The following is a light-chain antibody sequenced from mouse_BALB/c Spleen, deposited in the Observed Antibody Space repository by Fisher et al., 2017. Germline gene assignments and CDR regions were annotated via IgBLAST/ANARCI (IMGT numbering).Light chain of an antibody. J-gene: IGKJ5*01. CDR3: QQWSSNPLT. CDR2: DTS. V-gene: IGKV4-55*01. Sequence: IVLTQSPAIMSASPGEKVTITCSASSSVSYMHWFQQKPGSSPRLLIYDTSNLASGVPARFSGSGSGTSYSLTISRMEAEDAATYYCQQWSSNPLTFGAGTKLELK. CDR1: SSVSY.